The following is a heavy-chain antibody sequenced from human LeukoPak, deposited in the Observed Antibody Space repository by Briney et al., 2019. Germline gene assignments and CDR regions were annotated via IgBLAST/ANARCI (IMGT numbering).Heavy chain of an antibody. Sequence: GSLRLSCAASGFTVSSNYMSWVRQAPGKGLEWVSVIYSGGSTYYADSVKGRFTISRGNSKNTLYLQMNSLRAEDTAVYYCARGQVGATDWFDPWGQGTLVTVSS. J-gene: IGHJ5*02. CDR2: IYSGGST. V-gene: IGHV3-53*01. CDR1: GFTVSSNY. CDR3: ARGQVGATDWFDP. D-gene: IGHD1-26*01.